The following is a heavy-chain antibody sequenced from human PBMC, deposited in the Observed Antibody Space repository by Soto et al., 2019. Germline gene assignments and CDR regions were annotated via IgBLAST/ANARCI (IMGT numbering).Heavy chain of an antibody. CDR2: ISGSGGST. Sequence: EVQLLESGGGLVQPGGYLRLSCAASGFTFSSYAMSWVRQAPGKGLEWISGISGSGGSTYYAHSVKGRFTISRDNSKTTLYLQMNSLRAEDTAVYYCAKDQVVVPAAREGWFDPWGLGTLVTVSS. V-gene: IGHV3-23*01. CDR3: AKDQVVVPAAREGWFDP. D-gene: IGHD2-15*01. J-gene: IGHJ5*02. CDR1: GFTFSSYA.